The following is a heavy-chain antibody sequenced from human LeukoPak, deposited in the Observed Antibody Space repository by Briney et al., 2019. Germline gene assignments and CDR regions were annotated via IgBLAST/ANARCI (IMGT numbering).Heavy chain of an antibody. CDR1: GYTFTSYY. CDR2: INPSGGST. J-gene: IGHJ6*03. CDR3: ARGPRIALVRGGQWHYYMDV. D-gene: IGHD3-10*01. Sequence: ASVKVSCKASGYTFTSYYIHWVRQAPGQGLEWMGIINPSGGSTNYAQKFQGRVTMTRDTSTSTVYMELSSLRSEDTAVYYCARGPRIALVRGGQWHYYMDVWGKGTTVTISS. V-gene: IGHV1-46*01.